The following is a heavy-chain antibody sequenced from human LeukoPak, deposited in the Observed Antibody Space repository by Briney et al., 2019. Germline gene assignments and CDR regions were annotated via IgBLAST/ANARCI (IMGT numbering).Heavy chain of an antibody. V-gene: IGHV4-59*01. J-gene: IGHJ5*02. CDR1: GGSITSSY. CDR3: ARGRYSAGDNWFDP. D-gene: IGHD3-9*01. CDR2: IHYTGST. Sequence: SETLSLTCTVSGGSITSSYWSWIRQSPGKGLEWIGYIHYTGSTNYNPSLKSRVTMLIDTSKNQFSLKLGSVTAADTAVYYCARGRYSAGDNWFDPWGQGTLVTVSS.